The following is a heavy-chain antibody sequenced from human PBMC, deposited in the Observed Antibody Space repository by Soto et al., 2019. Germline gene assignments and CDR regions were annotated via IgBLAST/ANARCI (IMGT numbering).Heavy chain of an antibody. V-gene: IGHV4-39*01. CDR3: ARQLSGFISFDY. CDR1: GGSISSSSYY. CDR2: IYYSGST. D-gene: IGHD5-12*01. J-gene: IGHJ4*02. Sequence: QLQLQESGPGLVKPSETLSLTCTVSGGSISSSSYYWGWIRQPPGKGLEWIGSIYYSGSTYYNPSRKSRVTISVDTSKNQFSLKLSSVTAADTTVYYCARQLSGFISFDYWGQGTLVTVSS.